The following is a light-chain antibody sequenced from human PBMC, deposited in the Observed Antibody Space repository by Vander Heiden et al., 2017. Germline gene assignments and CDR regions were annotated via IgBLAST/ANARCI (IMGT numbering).Light chain of an antibody. Sequence: DIQMTQSPSSLSASVGDRVTLTCRASQTVSSLLNWYQQKPGRAPKLLIYAASKLQTVVPSRCGGSGSGTDVTLTISTLQPEDFATYYCQQSIESPRTFGPGTKIEVK. CDR2: AAS. CDR1: QTVSSL. V-gene: IGKV1-39*01. CDR3: QQSIESPRT. J-gene: IGKJ1*01.